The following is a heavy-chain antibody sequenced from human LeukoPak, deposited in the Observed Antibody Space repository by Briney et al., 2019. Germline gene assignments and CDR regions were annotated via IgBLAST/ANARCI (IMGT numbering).Heavy chain of an antibody. CDR3: ARGSDTVTHYYFDY. J-gene: IGHJ4*02. D-gene: IGHD4-17*01. Sequence: SVKVSCKASGYTFTSYGISWVRQAPGQGLEWMGGIIPIFGTANYAQKFQGRVTITADESTSTAYMELSSLRSEDTAVYYCARGSDTVTHYYFDYWGQGTLVTVSS. CDR1: GYTFTSYG. CDR2: IIPIFGTA. V-gene: IGHV1-69*13.